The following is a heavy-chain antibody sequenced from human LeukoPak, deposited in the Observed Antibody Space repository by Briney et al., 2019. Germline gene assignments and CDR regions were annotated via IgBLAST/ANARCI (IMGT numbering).Heavy chain of an antibody. Sequence: PSETLSLTCTVSGVSISSYYWSWIRQPPGKGLEWSGYIYTSGTTNHNPSLKSRVTISVDTSKNQFSLKLSSVTAADTAVYYCARHVSTSESENFDYWGQGTLVTVSS. V-gene: IGHV4-4*09. CDR1: GVSISSYY. J-gene: IGHJ4*02. CDR2: IYTSGTT. CDR3: ARHVSTSESENFDY. D-gene: IGHD3-10*02.